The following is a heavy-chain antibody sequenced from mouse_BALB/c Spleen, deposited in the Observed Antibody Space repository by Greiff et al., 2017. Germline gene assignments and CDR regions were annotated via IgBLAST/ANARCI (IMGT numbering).Heavy chain of an antibody. J-gene: IGHJ2*01. Sequence: DLVKPGASVKLSCKASGYTFTSYWINWIKQRPGQGLEWIGRIAPGSGSTYYNEMFKGKATLTVDTSSSTAYIQLSSLSSEDSAVYFGARNYRYDDGGFDYWGQGTTLTVSS. CDR1: GYTFTSYW. CDR2: IAPGSGST. V-gene: IGHV1S41*01. CDR3: ARNYRYDDGGFDY. D-gene: IGHD2-14*01.